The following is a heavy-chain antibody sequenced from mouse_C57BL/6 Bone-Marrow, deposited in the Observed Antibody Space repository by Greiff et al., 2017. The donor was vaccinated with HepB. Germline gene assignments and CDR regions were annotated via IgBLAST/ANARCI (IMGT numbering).Heavy chain of an antibody. CDR2: IDPSDSYT. J-gene: IGHJ4*01. CDR3: ARYYGSNYAMDY. CDR1: GYTFTSYW. V-gene: IGHV1-69*01. Sequence: VQLQQPGAELVMPGASVKLSCKASGYTFTSYWLPWVKQRPGQGLEWIGEIDPSDSYTNYTQKFKGKSTLTLDKSSSTAYMQLRSLTSEDSAVYYCARYYGSNYAMDYWGQGTGVTVSS. D-gene: IGHD1-1*01.